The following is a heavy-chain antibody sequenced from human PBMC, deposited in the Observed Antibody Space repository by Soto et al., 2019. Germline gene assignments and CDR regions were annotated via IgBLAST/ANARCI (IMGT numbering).Heavy chain of an antibody. CDR3: VRHAQWIIRAY. D-gene: IGHD5-12*01. Sequence: SETLSLTCTVSGGSITGGSISSTTYYWGWMRQPPGKGLEWIASFFIGGNTYYNPSLKSRVTTSVDTSKNQFSLKLSSVTAADTAAYYCVRHAQWIIRAYWGQGSLVTVSS. J-gene: IGHJ4*02. CDR2: FFIGGNT. V-gene: IGHV4-39*01. CDR1: GGSITGGSISSTTYY.